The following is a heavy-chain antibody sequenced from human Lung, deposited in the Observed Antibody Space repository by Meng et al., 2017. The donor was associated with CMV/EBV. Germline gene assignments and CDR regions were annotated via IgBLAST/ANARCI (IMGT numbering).Heavy chain of an antibody. CDR3: AREVVGSGSAPDS. V-gene: IGHV4-39*07. CDR2: IYFTGNT. Sequence: SXTXSLXXTVSTDSFNDINFYWGWIRQPPGKGLEWIGNIYFTGNTYYNPSLKSRVTLTVDTSKKQFSLKLKSVTAADTAVYYCAREVVGSGSAPDSWSQGXLVTVSS. CDR1: TDSFNDINFY. D-gene: IGHD3-10*01. J-gene: IGHJ4*02.